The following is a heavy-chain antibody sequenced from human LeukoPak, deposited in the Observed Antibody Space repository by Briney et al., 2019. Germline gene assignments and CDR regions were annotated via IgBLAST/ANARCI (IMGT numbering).Heavy chain of an antibody. CDR3: ARGGRGGYYFDY. V-gene: IGHV3-33*01. J-gene: IGHJ4*02. CDR1: GFTFSSYG. Sequence: QPGGSLRLSCAASGFTFSSYGMHWVRQAPGKGLEWVAVIWYDGSNKHYADSVKGRFTISRDNSKNTLYLQMNSLRAEDTAVYYCARGGRGGYYFDYWGQGTLVTVSS. D-gene: IGHD3-16*01. CDR2: IWYDGSNK.